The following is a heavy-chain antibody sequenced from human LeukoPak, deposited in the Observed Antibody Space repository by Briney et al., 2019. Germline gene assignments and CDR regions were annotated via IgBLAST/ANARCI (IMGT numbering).Heavy chain of an antibody. V-gene: IGHV3-48*01. D-gene: IGHD3-10*01. Sequence: GGSLRLSCAASGFTFSSYSMNSVRQAPGKGLEWVSYISSSSSTIYYADSVKGRFTISRDNAKNSLYLNMTSLRAQETAVYYWPRGMVRGVNDYWGQGTLVTVSS. CDR1: GFTFSSYS. CDR3: PRGMVRGVNDY. CDR2: ISSSSSTI. J-gene: IGHJ4*02.